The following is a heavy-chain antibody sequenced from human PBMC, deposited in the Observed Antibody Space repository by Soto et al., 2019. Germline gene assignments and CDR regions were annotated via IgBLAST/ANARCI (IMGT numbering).Heavy chain of an antibody. Sequence: GGSLRLSCAASGFTFSSYAMHWVRQAPGKGLEWVAVISHDGSNKYYADSVKGRFTISRDNSKNTLYLQMNSLRAEDTAVYYCASTAGESDWGQGTLVTVSS. CDR3: ASTAGESD. J-gene: IGHJ4*02. CDR1: GFTFSSYA. CDR2: ISHDGSNK. D-gene: IGHD4-17*01. V-gene: IGHV3-30-3*01.